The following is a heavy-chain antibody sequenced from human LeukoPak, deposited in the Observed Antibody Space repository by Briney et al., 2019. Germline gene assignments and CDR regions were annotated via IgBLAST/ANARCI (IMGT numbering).Heavy chain of an antibody. J-gene: IGHJ4*02. Sequence: ASVKVSCKASGYTFTSYDINWVRQATGQGLEWMGWVNPNSGNTGYAQKFQGRVTMTMDPSISTAYMELSSLRSEDTAVYYCARRSDDYDSSAYYHWGQGTLVTVFS. CDR2: VNPNSGNT. D-gene: IGHD3-22*01. V-gene: IGHV1-8*01. CDR3: ARRSDDYDSSAYYH. CDR1: GYTFTSYD.